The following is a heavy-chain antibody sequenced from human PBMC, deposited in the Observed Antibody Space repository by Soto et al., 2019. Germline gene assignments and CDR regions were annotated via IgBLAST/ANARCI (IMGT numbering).Heavy chain of an antibody. CDR2: IVVGSGNT. D-gene: IGHD3-16*01. CDR3: AAHRAITFGGVEGDAFDI. V-gene: IGHV1-58*01. Sequence: ASVKFSFKASVFTFTSSAVQWLRQARRQRLEWIGWIVVGSGNTNYAQKFQERVTITRDMSTSTAYMELSSLRSEDTAVYYCAAHRAITFGGVEGDAFDIWRQGTMVTVSS. J-gene: IGHJ3*02. CDR1: VFTFTSSA.